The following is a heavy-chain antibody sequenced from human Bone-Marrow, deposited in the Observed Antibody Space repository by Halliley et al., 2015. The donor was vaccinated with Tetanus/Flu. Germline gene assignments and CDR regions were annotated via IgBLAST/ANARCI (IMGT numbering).Heavy chain of an antibody. J-gene: IGHJ4*02. D-gene: IGHD3-16*01. Sequence: EWIGYIYTSGYTDYNLSLKSRLTMSVDTSKTQFSLKLSSVTAADTAVYYCASASWGDYYFDYWGQGTLVTVSS. CDR3: ASASWGDYYFDY. V-gene: IGHV4-31*02. CDR2: IYTSGYT.